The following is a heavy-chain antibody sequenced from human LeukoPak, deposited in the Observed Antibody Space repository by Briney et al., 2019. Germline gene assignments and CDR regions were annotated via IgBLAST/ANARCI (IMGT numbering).Heavy chain of an antibody. CDR1: GFTFDDSG. J-gene: IGHJ6*03. Sequence: GGSLRLSCATSGFTFDDSGMSWVRQAPGKGLEWVSGINWNGGSTGYADSVKGRFTISRDNAKNFLYLRMNSLRAEDTALYYCARAPGVRYYYYMDVWGKGTTVTVSS. CDR3: ARAPGVRYYYYMDV. D-gene: IGHD2-8*01. CDR2: INWNGGST. V-gene: IGHV3-20*04.